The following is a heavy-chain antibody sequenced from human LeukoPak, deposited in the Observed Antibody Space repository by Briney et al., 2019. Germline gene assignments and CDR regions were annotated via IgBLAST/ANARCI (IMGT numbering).Heavy chain of an antibody. CDR3: ATLRYFDWLRGTDLDY. CDR1: GGSISSSSYY. Sequence: ETLCLTCTVSGGSISSSSYYWGCIRQPPGKGLEWIGSIYYSGSTYYNPSLKSRVTISVDTSKNQFSLKLSSVTAADTAVYYCATLRYFDWLRGTDLDYWGQGTLVSVSS. V-gene: IGHV4-39*01. J-gene: IGHJ4*02. CDR2: IYYSGST. D-gene: IGHD3-9*01.